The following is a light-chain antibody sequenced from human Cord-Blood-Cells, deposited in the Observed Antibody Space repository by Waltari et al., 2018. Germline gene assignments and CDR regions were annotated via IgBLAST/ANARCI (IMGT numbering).Light chain of an antibody. V-gene: IGLV3-1*01. CDR2: QDI. CDR1: KLAAKY. Sequence: YELTQPPSVTVSPRQTASITCSRDKLAAKYACWYQQQPAQSPVLIIDQDIKRPSGSPDRFPGSNSGNTATLTISGTQAMDEADYYCQAWDSSAAVFGGGTKLTVL. J-gene: IGLJ3*02. CDR3: QAWDSSAAV.